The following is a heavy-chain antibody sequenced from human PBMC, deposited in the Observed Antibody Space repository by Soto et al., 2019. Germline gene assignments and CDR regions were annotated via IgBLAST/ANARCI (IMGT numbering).Heavy chain of an antibody. V-gene: IGHV4-59*01. CDR2: IYYSGST. CDR1: GGSISSYY. J-gene: IGHJ6*03. CDR3: ARITAPSNYYYYYFMDV. Sequence: PSETLSLTCTVSGGSISSYYWSWIRQPPGKGLEWIGYIYYSGSTNYNPSLKSRVTISVDTSKNQFSLKLSSVTAADTAVYYCARITAPSNYYYYYFMDVWGKRTTVTASS. D-gene: IGHD3-10*01.